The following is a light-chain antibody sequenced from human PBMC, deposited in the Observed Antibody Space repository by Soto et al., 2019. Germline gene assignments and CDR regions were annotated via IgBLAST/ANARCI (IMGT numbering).Light chain of an antibody. V-gene: IGKV3-15*01. J-gene: IGKJ5*01. CDR2: GAS. Sequence: EIVMTQSPATLSVSPGESATLSCRASQSVSNNLTWYQQKPGQAPRLLIYGASTRATGIPARFSGSGSGTDFTLTISSLEPEDFAVYYCHQRSNWPPDTFGQGTRLEIK. CDR1: QSVSNN. CDR3: HQRSNWPPDT.